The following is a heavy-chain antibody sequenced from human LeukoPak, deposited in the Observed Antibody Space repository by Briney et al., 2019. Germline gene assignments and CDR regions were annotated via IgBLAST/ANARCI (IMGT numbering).Heavy chain of an antibody. CDR1: GGSISSGGYS. J-gene: IGHJ3*02. CDR3: ATNYYGSEGAFDI. D-gene: IGHD3-10*01. V-gene: IGHV4-30-2*01. Sequence: PSETLSLTCAVSGGSISSGGYSWSWIRQPPGKGLEWIGYIYHSGSTYYNPSLKSRVTISVDRSKNQFSLKLSSLTAADTAVYYCATNYYGSEGAFDIWGQGTMVTVSS. CDR2: IYHSGST.